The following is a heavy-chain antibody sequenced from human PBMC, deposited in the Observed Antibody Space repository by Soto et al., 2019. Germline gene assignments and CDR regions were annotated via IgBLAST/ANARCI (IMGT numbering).Heavy chain of an antibody. CDR1: GFTFSNAW. CDR3: RSRDDY. V-gene: IGHV3-15*01. J-gene: IGHJ4*02. CDR2: IKSKSDGGTI. Sequence: EVQLVESGGDLVKPGGSLRLSCAASGFTFSNAWMNWVRQTPGKGLEWVGRIKSKSDGGTIDYAAPVKGRFTISRDDSKSTLYLQMNSLTTEDTAVYYCRSRDDYWGQGTLVTVSS. D-gene: IGHD3-10*01.